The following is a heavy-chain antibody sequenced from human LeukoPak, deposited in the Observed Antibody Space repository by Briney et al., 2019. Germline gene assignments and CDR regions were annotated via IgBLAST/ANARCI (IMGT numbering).Heavy chain of an antibody. J-gene: IGHJ4*02. D-gene: IGHD3-16*02. V-gene: IGHV3-33*06. CDR1: GFTLSSYG. Sequence: GGSLRLSCAASGFTLSSYGMHWVRQAQGKGLEWVAVIWYDGSNKYYADSVKGRFTISRDNSKNTLYLQMNSLRAEDTAVYYCAKELVWGSYRYYFDYWGQGTLVTVSS. CDR3: AKELVWGSYRYYFDY. CDR2: IWYDGSNK.